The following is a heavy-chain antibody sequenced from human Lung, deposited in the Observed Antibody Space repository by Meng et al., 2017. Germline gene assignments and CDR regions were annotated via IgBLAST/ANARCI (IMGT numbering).Heavy chain of an antibody. J-gene: IGHJ4*02. Sequence: HVQLQQWDAGLYKPSDTLSLTCVVSGGSFSDYYWSWIRQSPGKGLEWIGEINHSGSTNYNPSLESRATISVDTSQNNLSLKLSSVTAADSAVYYCARGPTTMAHDFDYWGQGTLVTVSS. D-gene: IGHD4-11*01. CDR2: INHSGST. V-gene: IGHV4-34*01. CDR1: GGSFSDYY. CDR3: ARGPTTMAHDFDY.